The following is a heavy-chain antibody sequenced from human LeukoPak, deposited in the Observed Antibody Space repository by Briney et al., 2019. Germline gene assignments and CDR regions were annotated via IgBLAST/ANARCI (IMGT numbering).Heavy chain of an antibody. CDR1: GYTFTGYY. J-gene: IGHJ4*02. D-gene: IGHD6-6*01. Sequence: ASVKVSCKASGYTFTGYYMHWVRQAPGQGLEWMGWINPNSGGTNYAQKFQGRVTMTRDTSISTAYMELSRLRSDDAAVYYCARDSIAARPGFDYWAREPWSPSPQ. CDR3: ARDSIAARPGFDY. CDR2: INPNSGGT. V-gene: IGHV1-2*02.